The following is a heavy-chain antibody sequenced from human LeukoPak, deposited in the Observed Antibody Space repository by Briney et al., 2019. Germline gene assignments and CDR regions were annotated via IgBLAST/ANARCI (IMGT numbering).Heavy chain of an antibody. V-gene: IGHV3-11*01. CDR2: ISSSGSTI. J-gene: IGHJ4*02. D-gene: IGHD3-22*01. Sequence: GGSLRLSCAASGFTFSDYYMSWIRQAPGKGLEWVSYISSSGSTIYYADSVKGRFTISRDNSKNTLYLQMNSLRAEDTAVYYCAKYETYYYDSSGYYYLDYWGQGTLVTVSS. CDR3: AKYETYYYDSSGYYYLDY. CDR1: GFTFSDYY.